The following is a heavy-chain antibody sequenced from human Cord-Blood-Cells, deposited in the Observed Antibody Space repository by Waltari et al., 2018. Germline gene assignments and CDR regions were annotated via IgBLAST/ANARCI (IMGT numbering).Heavy chain of an antibody. CDR1: GGSFSGYY. Sequence: QVQLQQWGAGLLKPSETLSLTCAVYGGSFSGYYWSWIRQPPGKGLEWIGEINHSGSTNYNPSLKSRVTISVDTSKNQFSLKLSSVTAADTAVYYCASGRGYCSSTSCYWYYYGMDVWGQGTTVTVSS. V-gene: IGHV4-34*01. J-gene: IGHJ6*02. CDR3: ASGRGYCSSTSCYWYYYGMDV. D-gene: IGHD2-2*01. CDR2: INHSGST.